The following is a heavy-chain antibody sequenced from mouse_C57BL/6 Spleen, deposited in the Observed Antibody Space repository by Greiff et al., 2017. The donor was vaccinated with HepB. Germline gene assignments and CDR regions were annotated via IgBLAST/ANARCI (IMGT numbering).Heavy chain of an antibody. CDR3: ARRDADY. CDR2: IYPGDGDT. J-gene: IGHJ2*01. Sequence: VQLQQSGPELVKPGASVKISCKASGYAFSSSWMNWVKQRPGKGLEWIGRIYPGDGDTNYNGKFKGKATLTADKSSSTAYMQLSSLTSEDSAVYFCARRDADYWGQGTTLTVSS. CDR1: GYAFSSSW. V-gene: IGHV1-82*01.